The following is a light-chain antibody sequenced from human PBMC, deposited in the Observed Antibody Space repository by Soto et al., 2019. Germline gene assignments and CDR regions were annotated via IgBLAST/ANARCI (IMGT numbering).Light chain of an antibody. V-gene: IGLV2-14*01. CDR2: DVS. J-gene: IGLJ2*01. CDR1: SSDVGGYNC. Sequence: QSALTQPASVSGSPGQSITISCTGTSSDVGGYNCVSWYQQHPGKAPKLMIYDVSSRPSGVSNRFSGSKSGNTASLTISGLQAEVEADYYCSSYTSSSTYVVFGGGTKVTVL. CDR3: SSYTSSSTYVV.